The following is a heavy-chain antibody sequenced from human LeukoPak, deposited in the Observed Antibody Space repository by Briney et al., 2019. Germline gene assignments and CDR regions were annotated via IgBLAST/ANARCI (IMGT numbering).Heavy chain of an antibody. CDR2: FDPEDGET. Sequence: ASVKVSCKVSGYTLTKLSMHWVRQAPGKGLEWMGGFDPEDGETIHAQKFQGRVTMTEDTSTDTAHMELSSLRSEDTAVYYCATLGSYSSSWYGAYFDYWGQGTLITVSS. V-gene: IGHV1-24*01. J-gene: IGHJ4*02. CDR1: GYTLTKLS. D-gene: IGHD6-13*01. CDR3: ATLGSYSSSWYGAYFDY.